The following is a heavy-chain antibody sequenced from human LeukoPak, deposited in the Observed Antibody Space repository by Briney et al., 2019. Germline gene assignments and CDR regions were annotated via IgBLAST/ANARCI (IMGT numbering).Heavy chain of an antibody. Sequence: GGSLRLSCAASGFAFNDYWMNWVRQVPGKGLMWVARINSDGTRTTYADPVKGRFTISRDNSKNTLYLQMSSLRPEDTAVYYCVRAGIRAASYYLDYWGQGTLVTVSS. D-gene: IGHD6-13*01. J-gene: IGHJ4*02. CDR1: GFAFNDYW. CDR3: VRAGIRAASYYLDY. CDR2: INSDGTRT. V-gene: IGHV3-74*01.